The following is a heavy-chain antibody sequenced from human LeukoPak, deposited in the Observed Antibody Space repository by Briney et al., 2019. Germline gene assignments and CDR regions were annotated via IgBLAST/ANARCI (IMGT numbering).Heavy chain of an antibody. V-gene: IGHV3-30-3*01. Sequence: PGGSLRLSCAASGFTFSSYAMHWVRQAPGKGLEWVAVISYDGSNKYYADSVKGRFTISRDNSKNTLYLQMNSLRAEDTAVYYCARGASGVTLPPFDPWGQGTLVTVSS. CDR2: ISYDGSNK. J-gene: IGHJ5*02. CDR3: ARGASGVTLPPFDP. D-gene: IGHD2-21*02. CDR1: GFTFSSYA.